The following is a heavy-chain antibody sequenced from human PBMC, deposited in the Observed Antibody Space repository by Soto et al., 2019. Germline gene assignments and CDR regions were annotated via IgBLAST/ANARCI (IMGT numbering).Heavy chain of an antibody. V-gene: IGHV4-59*08. Sequence: KSSETLSLTCTASGGSIGSYYWSWIRQPPGKGLEWIGYIYYSGSTNYNPSLKSRVTISVDTSKNQFSLKLSSVTAADTAVYYCARLSNTGWLRDAFDIWGQGTMVTVSS. CDR2: IYYSGST. CDR3: ARLSNTGWLRDAFDI. CDR1: GGSIGSYY. D-gene: IGHD3-22*01. J-gene: IGHJ3*02.